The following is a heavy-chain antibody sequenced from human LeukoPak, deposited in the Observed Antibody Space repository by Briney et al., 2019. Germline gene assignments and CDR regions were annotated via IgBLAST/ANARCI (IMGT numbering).Heavy chain of an antibody. D-gene: IGHD3-22*01. CDR3: ARTHSSGYYVFDY. Sequence: ASVKVSCKASGYPFTGYYMHWVRRAPGQGLEWMGWINPNSGGTNYAQKFQGRVTMTRDTSISTAYMKLSRLRSDDTAVYYCARTHSSGYYVFDYWGQGTLVTVSS. J-gene: IGHJ4*02. CDR2: INPNSGGT. V-gene: IGHV1-2*02. CDR1: GYPFTGYY.